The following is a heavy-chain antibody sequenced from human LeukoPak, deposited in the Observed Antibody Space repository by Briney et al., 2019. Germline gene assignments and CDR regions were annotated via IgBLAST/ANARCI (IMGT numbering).Heavy chain of an antibody. V-gene: IGHV4-59*01. D-gene: IGHD2-21*02. J-gene: IGHJ3*02. Sequence: SETLSLTCTVSGGSISSYYWSWLRQTPGKGLEYIGYTHYSGSTNYNPSLKSRVTISLDTSGNQFSLKLSSVTAADTAVYYCASGYCGGACQLGGVDMWGQGTMVTVSS. CDR1: GGSISSYY. CDR3: ASGYCGGACQLGGVDM. CDR2: THYSGST.